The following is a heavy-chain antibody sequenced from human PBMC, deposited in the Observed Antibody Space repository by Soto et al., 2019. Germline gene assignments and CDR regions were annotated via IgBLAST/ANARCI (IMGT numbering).Heavy chain of an antibody. D-gene: IGHD2-15*01. J-gene: IGHJ6*01. V-gene: IGHV3-64D*08. CDR1: GFTFSSYA. CDR3: VKDRLEGQDIVVVVSVDV. Sequence: GGSLRLSCSASGFTFSSYAMHWVRQAPGKGLEYVSAISSNGGSTYYADSVKGRFTISRDNSKNTLYLHMSSLRAEDSSVYYCVKDRLEGQDIVVVVSVDVWGKGTTVTVSS. CDR2: ISSNGGST.